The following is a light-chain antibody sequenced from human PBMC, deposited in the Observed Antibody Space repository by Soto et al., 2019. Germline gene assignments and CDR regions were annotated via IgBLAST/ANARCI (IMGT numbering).Light chain of an antibody. J-gene: IGKJ1*01. V-gene: IGKV3-15*01. CDR2: GAS. CDR3: QQYNNWPRT. CDR1: QSVSSN. Sequence: EIMMTQSPATLSVSPGERATLSCRASQSVSSNLACYQQKPGQAPRLLIYGASTRATGIPARFSGSGSGTEFTLTISSLQSEDFAVYYCQQYNNWPRTFGQGTKVEIK.